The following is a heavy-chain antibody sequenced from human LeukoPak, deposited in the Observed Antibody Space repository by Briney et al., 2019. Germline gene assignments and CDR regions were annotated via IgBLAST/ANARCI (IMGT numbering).Heavy chain of an antibody. Sequence: SETLSLTCTVSGGSISSYYWSWIRQPPGKGLEWIGYIYYSGSTNYNPSLKSRVTISVDTSKNQFSLKLSSVTAADTAVYYCARDKGYYYDSSGYYPDAFDIWGQGTMVTVSS. D-gene: IGHD3-22*01. CDR3: ARDKGYYYDSSGYYPDAFDI. CDR2: IYYSGST. V-gene: IGHV4-59*01. CDR1: GGSISSYY. J-gene: IGHJ3*02.